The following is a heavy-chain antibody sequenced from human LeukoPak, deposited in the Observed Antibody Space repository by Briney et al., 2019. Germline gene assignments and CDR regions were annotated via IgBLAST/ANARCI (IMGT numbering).Heavy chain of an antibody. V-gene: IGHV1-24*01. CDR2: FDPEDGET. Sequence: GASVKVSCKVSGYTLTELSMHWVRQAPGKGLEWMGGFDPEDGETIYAQKFQGRATMTEDTSTDTAYMELSSLRSEDTAVYYCATDGLFNLGFEHWGQGTLVTVSS. D-gene: IGHD1-1*01. CDR1: GYTLTELS. CDR3: ATDGLFNLGFEH. J-gene: IGHJ4*02.